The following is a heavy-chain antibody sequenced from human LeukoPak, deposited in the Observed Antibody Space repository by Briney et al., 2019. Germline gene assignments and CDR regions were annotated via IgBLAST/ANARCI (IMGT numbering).Heavy chain of an antibody. CDR1: GFSFSGHW. Sequence: PGGSLRLSCTASGFSFSGHWMHWARQLPGKGLVWVSRISPTGSTTSYADSVKGRFTVSRDNAKNTLYLQVNSLRVEDTAVYYCARGRPHGNDYWGQGTLVTVSS. D-gene: IGHD4-23*01. J-gene: IGHJ4*02. CDR3: ARGRPHGNDY. V-gene: IGHV3-74*01. CDR2: ISPTGSTT.